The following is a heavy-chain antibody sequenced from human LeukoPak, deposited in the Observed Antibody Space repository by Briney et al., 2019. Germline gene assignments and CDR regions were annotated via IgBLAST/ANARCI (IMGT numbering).Heavy chain of an antibody. J-gene: IGHJ4*02. CDR1: GGSFSGYY. CDR3: ARGGDIAARHSGDY. D-gene: IGHD6-6*01. Sequence: SETLSLTCAVYGGSFSGYYWSWIRQPPGKGLEWIGEINHSGSTNYNPSLKSRVTISVDTSKNQFSLKLSSVTAADTAVYYCARGGDIAARHSGDYWGQGTLVTVSS. V-gene: IGHV4-34*01. CDR2: INHSGST.